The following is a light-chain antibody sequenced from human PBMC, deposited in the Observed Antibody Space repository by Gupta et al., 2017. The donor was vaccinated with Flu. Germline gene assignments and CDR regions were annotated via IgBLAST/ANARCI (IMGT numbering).Light chain of an antibody. V-gene: IGLV3-25*03. CDR3: QSADSSGTYVL. CDR1: TLSTQY. Sequence: SDELTQPPSVSVSPGQTPTITCSGETLSTQYSYWYQQKPGQAPVLLIFKDTQRPSGIPERFSGSNSGTTVTLTISGVRAEDEADYYCQSADSSGTYVLFGGGTKLTV. J-gene: IGLJ2*01. CDR2: KDT.